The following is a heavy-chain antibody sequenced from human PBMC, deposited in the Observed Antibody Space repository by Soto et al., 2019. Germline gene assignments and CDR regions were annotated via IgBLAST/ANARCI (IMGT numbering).Heavy chain of an antibody. Sequence: PGASLKISCEGSGYSFSDYWIGWVRHVPGKGLEWVGTIYAGDSDTRYGPSFEGQVTMSVDKSIGTAYLHWSSLKASDSAIYYCARQHPLDSSAWYNWGQGTLVTVSA. CDR2: IYAGDSDT. V-gene: IGHV5-51*01. J-gene: IGHJ4*02. D-gene: IGHD6-19*01. CDR3: ARQHPLDSSAWYN. CDR1: GYSFSDYW.